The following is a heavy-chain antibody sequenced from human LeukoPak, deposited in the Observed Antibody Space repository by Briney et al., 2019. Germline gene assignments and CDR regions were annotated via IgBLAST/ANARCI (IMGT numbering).Heavy chain of an antibody. J-gene: IGHJ4*02. CDR1: GGSFSGYY. V-gene: IGHV4-34*01. Sequence: PSETLSLTCAVYGGSFSGYYWSWIRQPPGKGLEWIGEINQSGSTNYNPSLKSRVTISVDTSKNQFSLKLSSVTAADTAVYYCARARSLGLRYFDWTPTYFVYWGQGTLVTVSS. CDR2: INQSGST. CDR3: ARARSLGLRYFDWTPTYFVY. D-gene: IGHD3-9*01.